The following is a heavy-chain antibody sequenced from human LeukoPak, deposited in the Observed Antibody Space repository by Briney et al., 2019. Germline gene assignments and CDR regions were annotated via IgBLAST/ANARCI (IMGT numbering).Heavy chain of an antibody. V-gene: IGHV1-2*02. CDR1: GYTFTGYY. J-gene: IGHJ4*02. CDR2: INPNSDGT. Sequence: ASVKVSCKASGYTFTGYYMHWVRQPPGQGLEWKGCINPNSDGTNYAQKFQGRVTMTRDTSTSTAYMELTRLRSDDTAVYYCAPRPSGSSPFLYWGQGTLVTVSS. CDR3: APRPSGSSPFLY. D-gene: IGHD3-10*01.